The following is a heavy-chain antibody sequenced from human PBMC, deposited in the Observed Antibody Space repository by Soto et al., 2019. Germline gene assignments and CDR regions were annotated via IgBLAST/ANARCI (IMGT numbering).Heavy chain of an antibody. J-gene: IGHJ4*02. Sequence: QVQLVESGGGVVQPGRSLRLSCAASGFTFSSYGMHWVRQAPGKGLEWVAVISYDGSNKYYADSVKGRFTISRDNSKNTLYLQMNSLRAEDTAVYYCAKDQGLYSCYVGYWGQGTLVTVSS. CDR1: GFTFSSYG. CDR3: AKDQGLYSCYVGY. CDR2: ISYDGSNK. D-gene: IGHD5-12*01. V-gene: IGHV3-30*18.